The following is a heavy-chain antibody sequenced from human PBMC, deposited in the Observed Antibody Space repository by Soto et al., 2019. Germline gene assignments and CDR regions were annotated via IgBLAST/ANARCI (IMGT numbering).Heavy chain of an antibody. V-gene: IGHV4-34*01. J-gene: IGHJ4*02. CDR1: GGSFSGYY. CDR3: AADYGEPRRWLTY. Sequence: SETLSLTCAVYGGSFSGYYWGWIRQPPGKGLEWIGEIGRSGSTNYNPSLKSRVTISVDMSKNQFSLKLSSVTAADTAVYYCAADYGEPRRWLTYWGKGNLVTVSS. CDR2: IGRSGST. D-gene: IGHD4-17*01.